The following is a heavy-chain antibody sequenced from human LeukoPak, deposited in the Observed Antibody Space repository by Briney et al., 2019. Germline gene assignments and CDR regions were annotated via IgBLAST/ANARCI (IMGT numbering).Heavy chain of an antibody. D-gene: IGHD3-10*01. J-gene: IGHJ5*02. V-gene: IGHV3-21*01. Sequence: GGSLRLSCAASGFTFSSYSMNWVRQAPGKGLEWVSSISSSSTYIYYADSVKGRFTISRDNAKNSLYLQMNSLRAEDTAMYYCARDGWFGDYNWFDPWGQGTLVTVSS. CDR1: GFTFSSYS. CDR2: ISSSSTYI. CDR3: ARDGWFGDYNWFDP.